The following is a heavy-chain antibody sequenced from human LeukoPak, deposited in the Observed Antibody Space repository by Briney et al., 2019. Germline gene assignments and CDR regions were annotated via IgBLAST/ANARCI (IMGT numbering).Heavy chain of an antibody. J-gene: IGHJ3*02. Sequence: HPGGSLRPSCAASGFTFSSYEMNWVRHAPGKGLEWVSYISSSGSTIYYADSVKGRFTISRDNAKKSLYLQMNSLRAEDTAVYYCAKDHLRPHGLDAFDIWGQGTMVTVSS. CDR2: ISSSGSTI. CDR3: AKDHLRPHGLDAFDI. V-gene: IGHV3-48*03. D-gene: IGHD4-17*01. CDR1: GFTFSSYE.